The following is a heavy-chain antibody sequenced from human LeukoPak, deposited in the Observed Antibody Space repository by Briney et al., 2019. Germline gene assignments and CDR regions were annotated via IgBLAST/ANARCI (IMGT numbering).Heavy chain of an antibody. J-gene: IGHJ3*02. CDR3: ARDYTYHIVGAHDAFVI. CDR1: GYTFTGYY. Sequence: ASVKVSCKASGYTFTGYYIHWVRQSPGQELEWMGWINPNSGGTNYAQRFHGRVTMTRHTSLSTAYMELSRLKSDDTAVYYWARDYTYHIVGAHDAFVIWGEGTMVTVSS. V-gene: IGHV1-2*02. CDR2: INPNSGGT. D-gene: IGHD1-26*01.